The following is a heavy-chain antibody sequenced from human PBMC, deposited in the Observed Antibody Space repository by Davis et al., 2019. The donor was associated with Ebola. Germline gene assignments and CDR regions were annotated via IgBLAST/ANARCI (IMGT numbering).Heavy chain of an antibody. V-gene: IGHV3-74*01. CDR1: GFTFSTYW. J-gene: IGHJ6*02. Sequence: GESLKISCAASGFTFSTYWMHWVRQVPGKGLVWVSRTNEDGTTTNYADSVRGRFTISRDNAKNTLYLQMNSLRAEDTAVYYCARGGVGIAARYYYYYGMDVWGQGTTVTVSS. CDR3: ARGGVGIAARYYYYYGMDV. CDR2: TNEDGTTT. D-gene: IGHD6-6*01.